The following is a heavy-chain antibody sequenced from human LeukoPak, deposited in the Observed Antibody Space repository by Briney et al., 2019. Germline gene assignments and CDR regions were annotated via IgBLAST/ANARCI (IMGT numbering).Heavy chain of an antibody. D-gene: IGHD6-13*01. V-gene: IGHV3-49*03. CDR1: GFTFGDYA. CDR3: TREQQRLVEVADY. CDR2: IRSKAYGGTT. J-gene: IGHJ4*02. Sequence: GGSLRLSCTASGFTFGDYAMSWFRQAPGKGLEWVGFIRSKAYGGTTEYAASVKGRFTISRDDSKSIAYLQMNSLKTEDTAVYYCTREQQRLVEVADYWGQGTLVTVSS.